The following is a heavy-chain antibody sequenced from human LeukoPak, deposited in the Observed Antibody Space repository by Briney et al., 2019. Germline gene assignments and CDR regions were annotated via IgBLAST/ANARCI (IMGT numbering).Heavy chain of an antibody. Sequence: GGSLRLSCAASGFTVNSNYMSWVRQAPGKGLEWVSVVYSGDRTYYADPVKGRFTISRDDSTNTLYLLMNSLRAEDTAVYYCARGYLIDYWGQGTLVTVSS. CDR3: ARGYLIDY. CDR1: GFTVNSNY. J-gene: IGHJ4*02. V-gene: IGHV3-66*01. D-gene: IGHD1-26*01. CDR2: VYSGDRT.